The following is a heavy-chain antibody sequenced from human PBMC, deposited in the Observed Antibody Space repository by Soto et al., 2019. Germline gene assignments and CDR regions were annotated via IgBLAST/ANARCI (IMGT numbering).Heavy chain of an antibody. CDR1: GFTFSSYG. CDR2: ISYDGSNK. J-gene: IGHJ6*02. CDR3: AKDLARANYYYYGMDV. Sequence: QVQLVESGGGVVQPGRSLRLSCAASGFTFSSYGMHWVRQAPGKGLEWVAVISYDGSNKYYADSVKGRFTISRDNSKNTLYLQMNSLRAEDTAVYYCAKDLARANYYYYGMDVWGQGTTVTVSS. V-gene: IGHV3-30*18.